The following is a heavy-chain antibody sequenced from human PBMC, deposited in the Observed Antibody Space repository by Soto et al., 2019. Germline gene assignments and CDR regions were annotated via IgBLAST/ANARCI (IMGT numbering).Heavy chain of an antibody. Sequence: SETLSLTCTVSGGSISSTTYSWGWIRQPPGKGLEWIGSMYYSGTTYSNPSLQSRVTISVDTSNNQFSLKLSSVTAAGTAVYYCARGGGYCTNGVCYDYWGQGTLVTVSS. CDR2: MYYSGTT. J-gene: IGHJ4*02. CDR3: ARGGGYCTNGVCYDY. CDR1: GGSISSTTYS. D-gene: IGHD2-8*01. V-gene: IGHV4-39*07.